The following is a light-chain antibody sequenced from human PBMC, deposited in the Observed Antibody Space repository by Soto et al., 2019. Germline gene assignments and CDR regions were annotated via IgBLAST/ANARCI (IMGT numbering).Light chain of an antibody. CDR2: DAS. CDR3: QQRSNWPPYT. CDR1: QSVHTY. Sequence: ETVLTQSPATLSLSPGERATLSCRASQSVHTYLAWYQQKAGQAPRLLIYDASNRATGIPARFSGSGSGTDFTLTISSLEPEDCAVCYCQQRSNWPPYTFGQGTKLEIK. J-gene: IGKJ2*01. V-gene: IGKV3-11*01.